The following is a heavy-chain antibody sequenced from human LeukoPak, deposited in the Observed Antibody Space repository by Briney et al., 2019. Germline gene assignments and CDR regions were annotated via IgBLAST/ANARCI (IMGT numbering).Heavy chain of an antibody. J-gene: IGHJ4*02. Sequence: GGSLRLSCAASKFTFSSYAMSWVRQAPGKGLEWVSSISHDGGGTYYADSVKGRFTISRDNSKNTLYLQMNSLRAEDTAVYYCAKCITAPGTCYFDYWGQGTLVTVSS. D-gene: IGHD6-13*01. CDR3: AKCITAPGTCYFDY. CDR1: KFTFSSYA. V-gene: IGHV3-23*01. CDR2: ISHDGGGT.